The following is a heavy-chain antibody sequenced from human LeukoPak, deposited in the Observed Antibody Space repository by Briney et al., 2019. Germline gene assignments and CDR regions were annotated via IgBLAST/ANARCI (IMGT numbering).Heavy chain of an antibody. V-gene: IGHV3-53*01. CDR2: ICSSGNT. J-gene: IGHJ4*02. CDR1: GFTVSNNY. CDR3: ARDGLDRGSREYYFDF. Sequence: AGSLRLSCAASGFTVSNNYMSWVRQAPGKGLEGFSVICSSGNTDYPDSVKGRFTISRDNSKNTLYLQMTSLRAEDTAVYYCARDGLDRGSREYYFDFWGQGTLVTVSS. D-gene: IGHD3/OR15-3a*01.